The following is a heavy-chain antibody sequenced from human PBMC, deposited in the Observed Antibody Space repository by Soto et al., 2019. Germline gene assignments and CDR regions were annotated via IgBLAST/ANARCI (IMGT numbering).Heavy chain of an antibody. CDR3: TRGYGEYVRDY. D-gene: IGHD4-17*01. CDR2: IRSKSNSYAT. CDR1: GFTFSGSA. J-gene: IGHJ4*02. V-gene: IGHV3-73*01. Sequence: EVQLVESGGGLVQPGGSRKLSCAVYGFTFSGSAMHWVRQASGKGPEWGGSIRSKSNSYATAYAASVKGRFTISRADSKNTAYLQMNSLQTEDTAVYYCTRGYGEYVRDYCGQGTLVTVSS.